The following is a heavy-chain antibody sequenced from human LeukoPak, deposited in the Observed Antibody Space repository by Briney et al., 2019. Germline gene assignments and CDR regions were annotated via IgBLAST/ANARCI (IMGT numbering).Heavy chain of an antibody. D-gene: IGHD6-19*01. Sequence: SQTLSLTCTVSGGSISSGGYYWSWIRQPPGKGLEWIGYIYHSGSTYYNPSLKSRVTISVDTSKNQFSLKLSSVTAADTAVYYCAREARGWPIAVAGTDYWGQGTLVTVSS. J-gene: IGHJ4*02. V-gene: IGHV4-30-2*01. CDR2: IYHSGST. CDR1: GGSISSGGYY. CDR3: AREARGWPIAVAGTDY.